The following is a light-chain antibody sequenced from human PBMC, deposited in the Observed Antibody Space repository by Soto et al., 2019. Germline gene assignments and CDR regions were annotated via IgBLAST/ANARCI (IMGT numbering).Light chain of an antibody. CDR2: EVS. V-gene: IGLV2-14*01. Sequence: QSALTQPASVSGSPGQSITITCTGTSNDVGGYNFVSWYRQYPGKAPKLLIFEVSNRPSGISNRFSGSKSASTASLTISGLQTEDEADYYCSSYTKSGIRLFGGGTKLTVL. CDR1: SNDVGGYNF. J-gene: IGLJ3*02. CDR3: SSYTKSGIRL.